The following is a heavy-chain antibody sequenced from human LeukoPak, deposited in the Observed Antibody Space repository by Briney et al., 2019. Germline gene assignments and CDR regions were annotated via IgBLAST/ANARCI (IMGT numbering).Heavy chain of an antibody. Sequence: GGSLRLSCGASGFTFSSYEMNWVGQAPGKGLAWISYISSGGSAIYYADSVKGRFTISRDNAKNSLYLQMNSLRAEDTAVYYCARNDYSSSSYFYWGQGTLVTVSS. CDR2: ISSGGSAI. D-gene: IGHD6-6*01. V-gene: IGHV3-48*03. CDR1: GFTFSSYE. CDR3: ARNDYSSSSYFY. J-gene: IGHJ4*02.